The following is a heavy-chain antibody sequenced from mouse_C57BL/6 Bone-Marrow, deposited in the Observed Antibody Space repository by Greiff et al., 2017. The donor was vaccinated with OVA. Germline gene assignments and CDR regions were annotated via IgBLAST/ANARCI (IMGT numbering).Heavy chain of an antibody. D-gene: IGHD2-4*01. CDR2: IYPGSGST. Sequence: QVQLQQPGAELVKPGASVKMSCKASGYTFTSYWITWVKQRPGQGLEWIGDIYPGSGSTNYNEKFKSKATLTVDTSSSTAYMQLSSLTSEDSSVYYCARREAYDYTWFAYWGQGTLVTVSA. J-gene: IGHJ3*01. CDR3: ARREAYDYTWFAY. V-gene: IGHV1-55*01. CDR1: GYTFTSYW.